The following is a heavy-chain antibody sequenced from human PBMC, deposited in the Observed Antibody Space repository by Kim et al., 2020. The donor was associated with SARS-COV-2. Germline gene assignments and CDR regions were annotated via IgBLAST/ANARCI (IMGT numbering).Heavy chain of an antibody. Sequence: GGSLRLSCAASGFTFSSYAINWVRQAPGKGLEWGAVISYNGIDKYYAASVRGRFTISRYNSKNNLYLQMNILRVEDTAVYYCLIALVTDLWVFGVGDDY. CDR1: GFTFSSYA. CDR2: ISYNGIDK. V-gene: IGHV3-30*04. CDR3: LIALVTDLWVFGVGDDY. J-gene: IGHJ4*01. D-gene: IGHD3-3*01.